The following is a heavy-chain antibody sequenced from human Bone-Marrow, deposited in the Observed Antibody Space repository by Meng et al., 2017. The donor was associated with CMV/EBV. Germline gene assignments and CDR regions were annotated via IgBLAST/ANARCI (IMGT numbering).Heavy chain of an antibody. J-gene: IGHJ6*02. CDR2: ISPSVGST. Sequence: ASLKVSCKASGDTFTGYYMHWVRQAPGQGLEWMGIISPSVGSTSYAQKFQGRVTMTRDTSTSTVYMELSSLRSEDTAVYYCARDMGNCSSTSCKTSYYYYGMDVWGQGTTVTVSS. CDR3: ARDMGNCSSTSCKTSYYYYGMDV. CDR1: GDTFTGYY. V-gene: IGHV1-46*01. D-gene: IGHD2-2*01.